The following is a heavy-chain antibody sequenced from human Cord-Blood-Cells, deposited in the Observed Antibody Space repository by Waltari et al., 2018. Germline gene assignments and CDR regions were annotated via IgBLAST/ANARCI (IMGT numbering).Heavy chain of an antibody. CDR1: GFTSRGSP. CDR2: IRSKANSYAT. Sequence: EVQLVESGGGLFQPGGSLKLSGAASGFTSRGSPPPWVPQASGKGLEWVGRIRSKANSYATAYAASVKGRFTISRDDSKNTAYLQMNSLKTEDTAVYYCTRHSRSGSYDYWGQGTLVTVSS. V-gene: IGHV3-73*02. J-gene: IGHJ4*02. D-gene: IGHD1-26*01. CDR3: TRHSRSGSYDY.